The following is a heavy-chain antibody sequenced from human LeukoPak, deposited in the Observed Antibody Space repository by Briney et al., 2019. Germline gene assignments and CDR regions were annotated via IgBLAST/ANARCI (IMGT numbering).Heavy chain of an antibody. Sequence: ASVKVSCKVSGYTLTELSMHWVRQAPGKGLEWMGGFDPEDGETTYAQKFQGRVTMTEDTSADTAYMELSSLRSEDTAVYYCATVAPGYCSSTRCYADYYYGMDVWGKGTTVTVSS. J-gene: IGHJ6*04. CDR1: GYTLTELS. D-gene: IGHD2-2*01. CDR2: FDPEDGET. V-gene: IGHV1-24*01. CDR3: ATVAPGYCSSTRCYADYYYGMDV.